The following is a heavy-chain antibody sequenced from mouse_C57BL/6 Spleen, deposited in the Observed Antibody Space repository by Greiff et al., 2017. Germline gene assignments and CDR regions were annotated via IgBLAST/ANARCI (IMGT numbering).Heavy chain of an antibody. D-gene: IGHD1-1*01. J-gene: IGHJ1*03. V-gene: IGHV1-82*01. CDR1: GYAFSSSW. CDR3: ARDYGSSLWYFDV. Sequence: QVQLQQSGPELVKPGASVKISCKASGYAFSSSWMNWVKQRPGKGLEWIGRIYPGDGATNYNGKFKGKATLTADKSSSTAYMQLSSLTSEDSAVYFCARDYGSSLWYFDVWGTGTTVTVSS. CDR2: IYPGDGAT.